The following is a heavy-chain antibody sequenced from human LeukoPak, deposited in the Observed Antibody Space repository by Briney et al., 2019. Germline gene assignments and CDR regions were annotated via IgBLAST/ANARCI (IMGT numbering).Heavy chain of an antibody. J-gene: IGHJ3*02. CDR1: GGSISSYY. CDR2: IYYSGST. CDR3: ARSGSPDAFDI. Sequence: SETLSLTCTVSGGSISSYYWSWIRQPPGKGLEWIGYIYYSGSTNYNPSLKSRVTISVDTSKNQFSLKLSSVTAADAAVYYCARSGSPDAFDIWGQGTMVTVSS. D-gene: IGHD1-26*01. V-gene: IGHV4-59*08.